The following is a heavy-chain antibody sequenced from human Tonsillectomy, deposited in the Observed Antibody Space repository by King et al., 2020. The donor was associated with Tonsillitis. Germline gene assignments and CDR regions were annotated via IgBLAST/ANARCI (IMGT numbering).Heavy chain of an antibody. CDR2: ISSSSSYK. D-gene: IGHD1/OR15-1a*01. Sequence: VQLVESGGGLVKPGGSLRLSCAASGFTFSSYSMNWVRQAPGEWPEWVSSISSSSSYKYYADSLKGRFTISRDNAQNSLYLQMNSLRAEDTAVYYCARDHPPPTEEHSFDYWGQGTLVTVSS. J-gene: IGHJ4*02. CDR1: GFTFSSYS. V-gene: IGHV3-21*01. CDR3: ARDHPPPTEEHSFDY.